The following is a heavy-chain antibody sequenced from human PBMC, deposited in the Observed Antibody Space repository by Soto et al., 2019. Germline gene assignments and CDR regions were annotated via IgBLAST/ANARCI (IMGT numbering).Heavy chain of an antibody. Sequence: QVQLVQSGAEVRKPGSSVKVSCKVSGGTFSSYAVSWVRQAPGQGLEWMGGIIPLLRRATYAQKLQGRVTITVNESATTAYIVLSGLRAEDTAMYYCAIGVWDCNGGSCYGWFVPWVQGTLVTVSS. J-gene: IGHJ5*02. CDR3: AIGVWDCNGGSCYGWFVP. CDR2: IIPLLRRA. CDR1: GGTFSSYA. V-gene: IGHV1-69*01. D-gene: IGHD2-15*01.